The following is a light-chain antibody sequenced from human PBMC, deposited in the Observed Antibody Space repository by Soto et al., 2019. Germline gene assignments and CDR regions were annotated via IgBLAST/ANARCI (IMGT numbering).Light chain of an antibody. CDR2: SNS. CDR3: AAWDDSLNGPLYV. CDR1: SSNLGSNT. V-gene: IGLV1-44*01. J-gene: IGLJ1*01. Sequence: SVLTQPPPPSGTPGPRVTLSCFGSSSNLGSNTVNWYQQLPGTAPKLLIYSNSQRPSGVPDRFSGSKSGTSASLAISGLQSEDEADYYCAAWDDSLNGPLYVFGTGTKVTVL.